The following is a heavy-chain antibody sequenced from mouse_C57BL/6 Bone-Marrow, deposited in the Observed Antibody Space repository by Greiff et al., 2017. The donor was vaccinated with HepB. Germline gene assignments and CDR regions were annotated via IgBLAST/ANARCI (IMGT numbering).Heavy chain of an antibody. D-gene: IGHD2-5*01. V-gene: IGHV1-78*01. J-gene: IGHJ3*01. CDR1: GYTFTDYA. Sequence: VQLQQSGPELVRPGVSVKISCKGSGYTFTDYAMHWVKQRPEQGLEWIGYIYPRDGSTKYNEKFKGKATLTADKSSSTAYMQLNSLTSEDSAVYFCARPLLHHSNRGFAYWGQGTLVTVSA. CDR2: IYPRDGST. CDR3: ARPLLHHSNRGFAY.